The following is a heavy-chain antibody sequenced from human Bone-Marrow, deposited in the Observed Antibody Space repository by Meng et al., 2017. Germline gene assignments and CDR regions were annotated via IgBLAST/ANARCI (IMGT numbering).Heavy chain of an antibody. V-gene: IGHV1-3*01. Sequence: ASVKVSCKASGYTFTSYAMNWVRQAPGQRLEWMGWINAGNGNTKYSQKFQGRVTITRDTSASTAYMELSSLRSEDTAVYYCASGGRHYRYYGMDVWGQGTTVTVSS. D-gene: IGHD1-14*01. J-gene: IGHJ6*02. CDR1: GYTFTSYA. CDR3: ASGGRHYRYYGMDV. CDR2: INAGNGNT.